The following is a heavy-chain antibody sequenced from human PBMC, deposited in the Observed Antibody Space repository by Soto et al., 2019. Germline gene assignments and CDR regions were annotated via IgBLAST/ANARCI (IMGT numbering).Heavy chain of an antibody. CDR1: GFTFSSYG. V-gene: IGHV3-33*01. D-gene: IGHD6-13*01. CDR2: IWYDGSNK. Sequence: QVQLVESGGGVVQPGRSLRLSCAASGFTFSSYGMHWVRQAPGKGLEWVAVIWYDGSNKYYADSVKGRFTISRDNSKNPLELQMNSLRAEDTAVYSCARHEAGLAAAGSNYFAYWGQGTLVTASS. CDR3: ARHEAGLAAAGSNYFAY. J-gene: IGHJ4*02.